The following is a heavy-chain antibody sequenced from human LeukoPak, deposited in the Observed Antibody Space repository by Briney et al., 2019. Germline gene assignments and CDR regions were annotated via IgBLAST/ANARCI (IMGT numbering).Heavy chain of an antibody. V-gene: IGHV3-74*01. CDR2: VSSDGGST. Sequence: GGSQRLSCAASGFTFSSYWMHWVRQAPGRGLVWVSRVSSDGGSTSYADSVKGRFTISRDNAKNTLYLQMNSLRAEDTAVYYCARDGCSSTSCQGDYYYYMDVWGKGTTVTVSS. J-gene: IGHJ6*03. CDR1: GFTFSSYW. CDR3: ARDGCSSTSCQGDYYYYMDV. D-gene: IGHD2-2*01.